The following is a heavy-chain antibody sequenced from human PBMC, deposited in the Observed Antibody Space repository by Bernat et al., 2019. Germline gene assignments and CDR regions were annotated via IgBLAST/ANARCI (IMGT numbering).Heavy chain of an antibody. V-gene: IGHV1-18*04. CDR2: ISAYNGNT. CDR1: GYTFTSYG. J-gene: IGHJ3*02. Sequence: QVQLVQSGAEVKKPGASVKVSCKASGYTFTSYGISWVRLAPGQGLEWMGWISAYNGNTNYAQKLQGRGTMTTNTSTSTAYMELRRLRPDDTAVYYCARDRVRIAATRTDAFDIWGQGTMVTVSS. D-gene: IGHD2-15*01. CDR3: ARDRVRIAATRTDAFDI.